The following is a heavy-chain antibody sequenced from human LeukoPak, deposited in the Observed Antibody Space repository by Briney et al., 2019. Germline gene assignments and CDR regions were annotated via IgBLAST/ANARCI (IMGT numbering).Heavy chain of an antibody. CDR3: AKAYYDYVWGSYRYFCAFDI. D-gene: IGHD3-16*02. CDR2: ISGDGGRT. Sequence: GGSLRLSCAASGFTFDDYAMHWVRQAPGKGLEWVSLISGDGGRTHYADSVKGRFTISRDNSKNSLYLQMNSLRTEDTAFYCCAKAYYDYVWGSYRYFCAFDIWGQGTMVTVSS. CDR1: GFTFDDYA. V-gene: IGHV3-43*02. J-gene: IGHJ3*02.